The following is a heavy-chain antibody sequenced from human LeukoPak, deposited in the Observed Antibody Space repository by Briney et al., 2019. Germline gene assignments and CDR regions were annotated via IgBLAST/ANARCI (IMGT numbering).Heavy chain of an antibody. Sequence: SQTLSLTCTVSGGSISSGSYYWSWIRQPAGKGLEWIGRIYTSGSTNYNPSLKSRVTISVDTSKNQFSLKLSSVTAADTAVYYCARGYRGSPDAFDIWGQGTMVTVSS. D-gene: IGHD5-12*01. J-gene: IGHJ3*02. CDR2: IYTSGST. V-gene: IGHV4-61*02. CDR3: ARGYRGSPDAFDI. CDR1: GGSISSGSYY.